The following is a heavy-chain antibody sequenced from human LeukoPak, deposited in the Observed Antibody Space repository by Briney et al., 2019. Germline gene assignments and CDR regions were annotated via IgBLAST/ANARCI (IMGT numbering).Heavy chain of an antibody. CDR1: GGSVTGGGYY. CDR3: ARTYDSSPTDASDI. V-gene: IGHV4-61*08. J-gene: IGHJ3*02. CDR2: IYYSGST. Sequence: PSETLSLTCSVSGGSVTGGGYYWSWIRQHPGKGLEWIGYIYYSGSTNYNPSLKSRVTISVDTSKNQFSLKLSSVTAADTAVYYCARTYDSSPTDASDIWGQGTMVTVSS. D-gene: IGHD3-22*01.